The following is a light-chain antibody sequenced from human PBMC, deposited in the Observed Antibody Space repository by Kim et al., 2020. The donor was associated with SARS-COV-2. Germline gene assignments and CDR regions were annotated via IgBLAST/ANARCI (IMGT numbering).Light chain of an antibody. J-gene: IGKJ1*01. V-gene: IGKV3-11*01. Sequence: LSPGQRATLSCSASQNVATYLAWYQHKPGQAPRLLIYDASKRATGIPARFSGSGFGTDFTLTISSLEPEDFVVYYCQQRRNWIWTFGQGTKVDIK. CDR3: QQRRNWIWT. CDR2: DAS. CDR1: QNVATY.